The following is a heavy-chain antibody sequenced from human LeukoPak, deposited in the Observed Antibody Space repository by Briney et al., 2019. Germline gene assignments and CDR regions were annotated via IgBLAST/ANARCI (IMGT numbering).Heavy chain of an antibody. J-gene: IGHJ6*03. V-gene: IGHV3-30-3*01. D-gene: IGHD2-2*01. CDR3: ANGNLGYCSSTSCYPPLGYYMDV. CDR2: ISYDGSNK. Sequence: GGSLRLSCAASGFTFSSYAMHWVRQAPGKGLEWVAVISYDGSNKYYADSVKGRFTISRDNSKNTLYLQMNSLRAEDTAVYYCANGNLGYCSSTSCYPPLGYYMDVWGKGTTVTVSS. CDR1: GFTFSSYA.